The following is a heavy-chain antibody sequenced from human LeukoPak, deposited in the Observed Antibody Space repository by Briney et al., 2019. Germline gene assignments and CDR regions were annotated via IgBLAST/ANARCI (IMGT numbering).Heavy chain of an antibody. Sequence: GSLRLSCAASGFTFSNYAMSWVRQAPGKGLEWVAVIWYDGSNKYSVDSVKGRFTISRDNSKNTLYLQMSSLRAEDTAVHYCARDSDYGSGNFDYWGQGTLVTVSS. CDR2: IWYDGSNK. V-gene: IGHV3-33*08. CDR1: GFTFSNYA. D-gene: IGHD3-10*01. CDR3: ARDSDYGSGNFDY. J-gene: IGHJ4*02.